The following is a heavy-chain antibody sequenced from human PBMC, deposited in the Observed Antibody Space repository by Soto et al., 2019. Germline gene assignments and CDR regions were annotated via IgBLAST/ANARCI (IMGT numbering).Heavy chain of an antibody. D-gene: IGHD2-15*01. Sequence: ASVKVSCKASGYTFTSYGISWVRQAPGQGLEWMGWISAYNGNTNYAQKLQGRVTMTTDTSTSTAYMELRSLRSDDTAVYYCARDGDIGVVVAATHRSWFDPWGQGTLVTVSS. V-gene: IGHV1-18*01. CDR3: ARDGDIGVVVAATHRSWFDP. CDR2: ISAYNGNT. J-gene: IGHJ5*02. CDR1: GYTFTSYG.